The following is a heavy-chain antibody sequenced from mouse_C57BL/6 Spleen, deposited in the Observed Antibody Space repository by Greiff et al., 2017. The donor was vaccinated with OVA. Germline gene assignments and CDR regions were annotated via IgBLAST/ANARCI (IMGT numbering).Heavy chain of an antibody. V-gene: IGHV1-64*01. J-gene: IGHJ4*01. CDR3: ARGLLHYYYAMDY. CDR1: GYTFTSYW. CDR2: IHPNSGST. D-gene: IGHD2-3*01. Sequence: QVQLQQSGAELVKPGASVKLSCKASGYTFTSYWMHWVKQRPGQGLEWIGMIHPNSGSTNYNEKFKSKATLTVDKSSSTAYMQLSSLTSEDSAVYYCARGLLHYYYAMDYWGQGTSVTVSS.